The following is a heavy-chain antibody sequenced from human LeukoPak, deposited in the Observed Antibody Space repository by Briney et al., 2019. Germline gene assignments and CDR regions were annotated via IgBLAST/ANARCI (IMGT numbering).Heavy chain of an antibody. CDR3: ARDKGYYDSSGYYPYYYYYGMDV. D-gene: IGHD3-22*01. V-gene: IGHV3-30-3*01. J-gene: IGHJ6*02. CDR1: GFTFSSYW. CDR2: ISYDGSNK. Sequence: GGSLRLSCAASGFTFSSYWINWVRQAPGKGLEWVAVISYDGSNKYYADSVKGRFTISRDNSKNTLYLQMNSLRAEDTAVYYCARDKGYYDSSGYYPYYYYYGMDVWGQGTTVTVSS.